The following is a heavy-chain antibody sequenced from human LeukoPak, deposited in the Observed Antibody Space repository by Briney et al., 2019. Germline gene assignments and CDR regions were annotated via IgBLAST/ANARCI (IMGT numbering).Heavy chain of an antibody. CDR1: GGTFSSYA. Sequence: GSSVKVSCKASGGTFSSYAISWVRQAPGQGLEWMGRIIPILGIANYAQKFQGRVTITADKSTSTAYMELSSLRSEDTAVYYCARGQSVVVAATLGLGDWFDPWGQGTLVTVSS. CDR2: IIPILGIA. V-gene: IGHV1-69*04. CDR3: ARGQSVVVAATLGLGDWFDP. D-gene: IGHD2-15*01. J-gene: IGHJ5*02.